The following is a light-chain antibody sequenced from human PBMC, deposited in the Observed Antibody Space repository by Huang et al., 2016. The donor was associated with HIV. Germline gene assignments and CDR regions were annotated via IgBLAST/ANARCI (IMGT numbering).Light chain of an antibody. CDR2: GAS. V-gene: IGKV3-15*01. Sequence: IVMTQSPATLSVSPGERVTLSCRASRSVGNNLAWYQQKVGQPPRLLSSGASTRATGIAARFSGSGSVTDFTLTISSLQSEDFAVYYCQQYNDWPPWYTFGQGTKLEIK. J-gene: IGKJ2*01. CDR1: RSVGNN. CDR3: QQYNDWPPWYT.